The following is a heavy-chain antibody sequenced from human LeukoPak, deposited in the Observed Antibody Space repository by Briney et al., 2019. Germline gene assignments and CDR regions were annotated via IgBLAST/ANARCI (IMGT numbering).Heavy chain of an antibody. J-gene: IGHJ4*02. Sequence: SETLSLTCTVSGASISSGSYYWRWIRQPAGKGLEWLGRIYTSGSTNYNPSLKSRVTISVDTSTTQLSLTLSSVTAADTAVYYCARMVRRLERLKIGGSSDYATVYYFDYWGQGTLVTVSS. D-gene: IGHD5-12*01. CDR3: ARMVRRLERLKIGGSSDYATVYYFDY. CDR2: IYTSGST. V-gene: IGHV4-61*02. CDR1: GASISSGSYY.